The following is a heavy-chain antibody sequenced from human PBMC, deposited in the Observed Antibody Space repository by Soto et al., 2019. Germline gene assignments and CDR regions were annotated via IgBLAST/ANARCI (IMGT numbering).Heavy chain of an antibody. Sequence: VGSLRLSGSASGFTFSSYAMSWVRQAPGKGLEWVSAIIGSGGSTYYADSVKGRFTISRDNSKNTLYLQMNSLRAEDTAVYYCAKHGGSSWRWGQGTLVTVSS. V-gene: IGHV3-23*01. D-gene: IGHD6-13*01. J-gene: IGHJ4*02. CDR3: AKHGGSSWR. CDR2: IIGSGGST. CDR1: GFTFSSYA.